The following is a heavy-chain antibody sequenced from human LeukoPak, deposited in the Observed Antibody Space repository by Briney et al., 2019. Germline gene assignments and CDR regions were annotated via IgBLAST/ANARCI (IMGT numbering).Heavy chain of an antibody. J-gene: IGHJ4*02. V-gene: IGHV1-2*02. D-gene: IGHD6-13*01. Sequence: ASVKVSCKASGYTFSDHYMHWVRQAPGQGLEWMGYINPRTGATYYAENFQGRVTMTRDTSINTAYLEMRFDDTAIYYCARTYSSDWLHYFDYWGQGALVTVSS. CDR3: ARTYSSDWLHYFDY. CDR1: GYTFSDHY. CDR2: INPRTGAT.